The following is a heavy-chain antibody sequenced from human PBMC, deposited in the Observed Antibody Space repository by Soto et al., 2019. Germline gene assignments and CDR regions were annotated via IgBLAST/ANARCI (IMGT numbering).Heavy chain of an antibody. V-gene: IGHV3-72*01. CDR1: GFTFSDHY. J-gene: IGHJ4*01. CDR2: IRNKATSYTT. D-gene: IGHD1-26*01. CDR3: ARDSGKGAYFDY. Sequence: EVQLVESGGGLVQPGGSQRLSCAASGFTFSDHYMDWVRQAPGKGLEWVGRIRNKATSYTTDYAASVKGRFTILRDDSKDSLYLQMNSLKTEDTAIYYCARDSGKGAYFDYWGHGTLATVSS.